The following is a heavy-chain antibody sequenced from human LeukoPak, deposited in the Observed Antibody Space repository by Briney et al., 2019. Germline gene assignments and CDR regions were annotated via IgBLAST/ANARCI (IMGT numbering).Heavy chain of an antibody. Sequence: GGSLRLSGAASGFTFSSYSMNWVRQAPGKGLEWVSSISSSSSYIYYADSVKGRFTISRDNAKNSLYLQMNSLRAEDTAVYYCARDRTIFGVVNYGMDVWGQGTTVTVSS. CDR3: ARDRTIFGVVNYGMDV. D-gene: IGHD3-3*01. J-gene: IGHJ6*02. CDR1: GFTFSSYS. V-gene: IGHV3-21*01. CDR2: ISSSSSYI.